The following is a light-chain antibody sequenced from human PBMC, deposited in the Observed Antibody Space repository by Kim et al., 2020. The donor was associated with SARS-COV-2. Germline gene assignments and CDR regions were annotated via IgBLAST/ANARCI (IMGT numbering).Light chain of an antibody. J-gene: IGLJ2*01. Sequence: VSPGQTASITCSGDKLGDKYACWYQQKPGQSPVLVIYQDSKRPSGIPERFSGSNSGNTATLTISGTQAMDEADYYCQAWDSSTVVVGGGTQLTVL. CDR2: QDS. CDR3: QAWDSSTVV. CDR1: KLGDKY. V-gene: IGLV3-1*01.